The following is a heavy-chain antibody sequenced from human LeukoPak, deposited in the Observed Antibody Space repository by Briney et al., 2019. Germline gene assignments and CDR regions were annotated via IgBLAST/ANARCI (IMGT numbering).Heavy chain of an antibody. CDR1: GYSFTSYW. Sequence: PGESLKISCKGSGYSFTSYWIGWVRQMPGKGLEWMGIIYPGDSDTRYSPSFQGQVTISADKSISTAYLQWSSLKASDTAMYYCARINGNWGHYYYYYMDVWGKGTTVTVSS. D-gene: IGHD3-16*01. CDR3: ARINGNWGHYYYYYMDV. J-gene: IGHJ6*03. V-gene: IGHV5-51*01. CDR2: IYPGDSDT.